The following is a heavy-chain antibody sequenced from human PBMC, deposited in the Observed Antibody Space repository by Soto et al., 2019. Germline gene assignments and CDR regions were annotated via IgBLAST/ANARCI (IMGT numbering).Heavy chain of an antibody. Sequence: PSQTLSLTCVISGDSVSSNSAGWNWVRQTPSRGLEWLGRTYYKSRWFNNYAVSVKSRITINPDTSQNQFSLHLDSVTPEDTAVYFCARGSWDDVSGHYYMDVWGKGTTVTVS. J-gene: IGHJ6*03. V-gene: IGHV6-1*01. CDR2: TYYKSRWFN. CDR1: GDSVSSNSAG. D-gene: IGHD5-12*01. CDR3: ARGSWDDVSGHYYMDV.